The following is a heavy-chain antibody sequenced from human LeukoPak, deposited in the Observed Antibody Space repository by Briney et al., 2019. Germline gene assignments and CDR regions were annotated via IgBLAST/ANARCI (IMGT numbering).Heavy chain of an antibody. CDR2: IGTAGDT. Sequence: GGSLRLSCAASGFTFSSYDMHWVRQATGKGLEWVSAIGTAGDTYYPGSVKSRFTISRENAKNSLYLQMNSLRAGDTAVYYCSRGSSSWYGGHYFDYWGQGTLVTVSS. V-gene: IGHV3-13*01. J-gene: IGHJ4*02. CDR1: GFTFSSYD. CDR3: SRGSSSWYGGHYFDY. D-gene: IGHD6-13*01.